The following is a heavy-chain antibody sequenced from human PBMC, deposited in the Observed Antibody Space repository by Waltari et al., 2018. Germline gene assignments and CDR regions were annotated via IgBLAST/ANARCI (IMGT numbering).Heavy chain of an antibody. J-gene: IGHJ2*01. CDR2: IYVSGAT. D-gene: IGHD5-12*01. V-gene: IGHV4-59*13. CDR1: AGSMSSYY. Sequence: QVQLRESGPGLVKPSETLSLTCTVSAGSMSSYYWSWLRQSPGRGLEWIGYIYVSGATNYNPSLQNRVTISLDKSKNQFSLQLRSVIAADTAIYFCARGVYTFDSRWHYDLWGRGTLVAVSS. CDR3: ARGVYTFDSRWHYDL.